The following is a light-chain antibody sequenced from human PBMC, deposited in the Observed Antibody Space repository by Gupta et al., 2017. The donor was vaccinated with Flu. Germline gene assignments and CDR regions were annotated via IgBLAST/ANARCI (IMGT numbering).Light chain of an antibody. CDR1: RIGSKS. V-gene: IGLV3-21*02. J-gene: IGLJ1*01. Sequence: TAGSTCEGIRIGSKSVHWYQRRPGQAPGLVVYDDEDRHSGSPERFSGSNSGNTATVTISGVEAGDEADYYCQVWDSSSDHLYVFGTGTKVTVL. CDR2: DDE. CDR3: QVWDSSSDHLYV.